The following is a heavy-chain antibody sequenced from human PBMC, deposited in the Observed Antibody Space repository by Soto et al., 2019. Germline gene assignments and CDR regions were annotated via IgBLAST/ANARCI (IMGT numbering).Heavy chain of an antibody. D-gene: IGHD5-18*01. CDR3: AKGPRGYSYGYYNY. CDR2: ISWNSGSI. J-gene: IGHJ4*02. CDR1: GFTFDDYA. V-gene: IGHV3-9*01. Sequence: EVQLVESGGGLVQPGRSLRLSCVASGFTFDDYAMHWVRQAPGKGLEWVSGISWNSGSIGYADSVKGRFTISRDNAKNSLYLQMNSLRAEDTALYYCAKGPRGYSYGYYNYWGQGTLVTVSS.